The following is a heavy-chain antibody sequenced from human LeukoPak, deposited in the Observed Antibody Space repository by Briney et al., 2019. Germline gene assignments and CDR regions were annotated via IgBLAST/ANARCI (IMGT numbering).Heavy chain of an antibody. CDR1: GYTFTGYY. Sequence: GASVKVSCKASGYTFTGYYMRWVRQAPGQGLEWMGWINPNSGGTNYAQKFQGRVTMTRDTSISTAYMELSRLRSDDTAVYYCATLYTGDYYYYMDVWGKGTTVTVSS. D-gene: IGHD3-10*01. J-gene: IGHJ6*03. CDR2: INPNSGGT. CDR3: ATLYTGDYYYYMDV. V-gene: IGHV1-2*02.